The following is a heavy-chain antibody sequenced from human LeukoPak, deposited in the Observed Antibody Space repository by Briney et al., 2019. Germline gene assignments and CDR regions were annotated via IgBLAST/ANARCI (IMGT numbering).Heavy chain of an antibody. J-gene: IGHJ4*02. CDR3: ARESSGYFH. V-gene: IGHV3-21*01. CDR2: ISSGSSFL. CDR1: GFTFSSYS. Sequence: GGYVRFSGAGSGFTFSSYSMKWVRQGPGKGLEWVFSISSGSSFLYYADSVKGRFTISRDNAKNSLFLQMNSLGGEDTAVYYCARESSGYFHWGQGTLVTVSS. D-gene: IGHD3-22*01.